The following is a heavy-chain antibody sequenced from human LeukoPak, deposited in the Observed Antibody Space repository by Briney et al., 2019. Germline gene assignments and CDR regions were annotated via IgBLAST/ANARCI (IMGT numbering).Heavy chain of an antibody. V-gene: IGHV4-38-2*02. CDR1: GYSISSGYY. J-gene: IGHJ4*02. CDR2: IYHSGST. Sequence: SETLSLTCTVSGYSISSGYYWGWIRPPPGKGLEWIGSIYHSGSTYYNPSLKSRVTIPVDTSKNQFSLKLSSVTAADTAVYYCASVLYGDYAGYFDYWGQGTLVTVSS. D-gene: IGHD4-17*01. CDR3: ASVLYGDYAGYFDY.